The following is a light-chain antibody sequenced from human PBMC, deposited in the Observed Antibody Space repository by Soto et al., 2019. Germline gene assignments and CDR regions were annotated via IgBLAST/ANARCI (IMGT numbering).Light chain of an antibody. CDR1: QSVTSDY. CDR2: GAS. V-gene: IGKV3-20*01. Sequence: EIVLTQSPGTLSLSPGQRATLSFRARQSVTSDYLAWDQHKPGQAPRLLIYGASSRATGIPDRFSGSGSGTDFTLTISSLDPEDFAVYFCHQFRYSRDTLGQGTKLEIK. J-gene: IGKJ2*01. CDR3: HQFRYSRDT.